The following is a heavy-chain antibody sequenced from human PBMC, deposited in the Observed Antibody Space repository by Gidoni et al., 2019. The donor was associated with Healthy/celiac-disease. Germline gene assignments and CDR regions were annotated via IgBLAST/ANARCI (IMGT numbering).Heavy chain of an antibody. D-gene: IGHD6-13*01. CDR1: GGTFSSYA. Sequence: QVQRVQAGAEVKKPGSSVKGSGTASGGTFSSYAISWVRQAPGQGLEWMGGIIPIFGTATYAQTFQGRVTITADESTSTAYMELSSLRSEDTAVYYCARYSSSWYIGYYFDYWGQGTLVTVSS. V-gene: IGHV1-69*01. J-gene: IGHJ4*02. CDR3: ARYSSSWYIGYYFDY. CDR2: IIPIFGTA.